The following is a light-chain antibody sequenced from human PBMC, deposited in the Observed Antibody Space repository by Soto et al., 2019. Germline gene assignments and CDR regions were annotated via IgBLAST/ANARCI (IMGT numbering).Light chain of an antibody. V-gene: IGKV3-15*01. CDR3: QQYNNWPPIT. J-gene: IGKJ5*01. Sequence: EIVMTQSPATLSVSPGERATLSCRASQSVSSNLAWYQQKPGQAPRLLIYGASTRSTGIPARFSGSGSGTAFTITISSLQSEDFAVYYCQQYNNWPPITFGQGTRLEIK. CDR1: QSVSSN. CDR2: GAS.